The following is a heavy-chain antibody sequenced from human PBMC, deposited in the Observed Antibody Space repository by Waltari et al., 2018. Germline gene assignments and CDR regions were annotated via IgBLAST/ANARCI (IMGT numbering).Heavy chain of an antibody. Sequence: QVQLQQWGAGLLKPSETLSLTCAVYGGSFSGYYWSWIRQPPGKGLEWIGEINHSGSTNYNPSLKSRVTISVDTSKNQFSLKLSSVTAADTAVYYCARVLLGSLDYWGQGTLVTVSS. CDR1: GGSFSGYY. J-gene: IGHJ4*02. D-gene: IGHD1-26*01. CDR2: INHSGST. CDR3: ARVLLGSLDY. V-gene: IGHV4-34*01.